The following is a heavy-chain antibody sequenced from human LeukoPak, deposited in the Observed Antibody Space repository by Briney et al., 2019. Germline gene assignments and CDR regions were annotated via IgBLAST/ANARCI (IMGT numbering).Heavy chain of an antibody. CDR2: ISSSSSYI. J-gene: IGHJ3*02. Sequence: GGSLRLSCAASGFTFSSYSMNWVRQAPGKGLEWVSSISSSSSYIYYADSVKGRFTISRDNAKNSLYLQMNSLRAEDTAVYYCARGPLITMVRGVMRVGAFDIWGQGTMVTVSS. CDR3: ARGPLITMVRGVMRVGAFDI. CDR1: GFTFSSYS. D-gene: IGHD3-10*01. V-gene: IGHV3-21*01.